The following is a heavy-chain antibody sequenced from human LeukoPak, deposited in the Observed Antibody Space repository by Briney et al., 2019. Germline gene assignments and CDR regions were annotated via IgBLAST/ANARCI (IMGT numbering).Heavy chain of an antibody. CDR3: ARHTWQLISPLYSDY. Sequence: RGESLKISCKGSGYSFTTYWIGWVRQMPGKGLEWMGIIYAGDSDTRYSPSFQGQVTISADKSISTAYLQWSSLKASDTAMYYCARHTWQLISPLYSDYWGQGTLVTVSS. V-gene: IGHV5-51*01. CDR1: GYSFTTYW. D-gene: IGHD3-10*01. J-gene: IGHJ4*02. CDR2: IYAGDSDT.